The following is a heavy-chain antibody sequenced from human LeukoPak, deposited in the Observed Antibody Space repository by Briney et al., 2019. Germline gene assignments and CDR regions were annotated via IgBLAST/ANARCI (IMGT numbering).Heavy chain of an antibody. CDR3: ARPQQGGTTRSHGLDV. V-gene: IGHV3-74*01. CDR1: GFTFSNSW. J-gene: IGHJ6*02. Sequence: GGSLRLSCAASGFTFSNSWMQWVRQAPGKGLVWVSRINTDGTSTSYADSVRGRFIISRDNAKNTLYLQMNSLRAEDTAVYYCARPQQGGTTRSHGLDVWGQGTTVAVSS. CDR2: INTDGTST. D-gene: IGHD2-2*01.